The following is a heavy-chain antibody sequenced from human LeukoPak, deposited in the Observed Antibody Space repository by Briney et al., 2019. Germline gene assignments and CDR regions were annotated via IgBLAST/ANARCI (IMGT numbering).Heavy chain of an antibody. D-gene: IGHD3-10*01. V-gene: IGHV3-48*01. Sequence: GGSLRLSCAASGFTFSSYWMSWVRQAPGKGLEWVSYISYSSSIINYADSVKGRFTISRDNAKNSLYLQMNSLRADDTAVYYCAREVRDFGSGRRLLGDYMDVWGKGTTVTVSS. CDR3: AREVRDFGSGRRLLGDYMDV. CDR2: ISYSSSII. J-gene: IGHJ6*03. CDR1: GFTFSSYW.